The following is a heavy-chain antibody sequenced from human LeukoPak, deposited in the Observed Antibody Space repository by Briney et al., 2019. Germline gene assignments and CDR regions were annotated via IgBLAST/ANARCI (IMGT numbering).Heavy chain of an antibody. Sequence: ASVKVSCKASGCTFTGYYMHWVRQAPGQGLEWMGWINPNSGGTNYAQKFQGRVTMTRDTSISTAYMELSRLRSDDTAVYYCAGDYYCGGDCYAFDYWGQGTLVTVSS. CDR2: INPNSGGT. CDR1: GCTFTGYY. V-gene: IGHV1-2*02. D-gene: IGHD2-21*02. J-gene: IGHJ4*02. CDR3: AGDYYCGGDCYAFDY.